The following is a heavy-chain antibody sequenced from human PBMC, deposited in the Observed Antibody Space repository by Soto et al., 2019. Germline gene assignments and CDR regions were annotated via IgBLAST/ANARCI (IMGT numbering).Heavy chain of an antibody. D-gene: IGHD2-15*01. V-gene: IGHV4-31*03. CDR1: GGSISSGGYY. CDR2: IYYSGSN. Sequence: QVQLQESGPGLVQPSQTLSLTCTVSGGSISSGGYYWSWISQHPGKGLEWIGYIYYSGSNYYNPSLKSRVTISLDTSKNQFSPKLSAVTAADTAVYYCARADRSGGSCYNFEYWGQGTLVTFSS. J-gene: IGHJ4*02. CDR3: ARADRSGGSCYNFEY.